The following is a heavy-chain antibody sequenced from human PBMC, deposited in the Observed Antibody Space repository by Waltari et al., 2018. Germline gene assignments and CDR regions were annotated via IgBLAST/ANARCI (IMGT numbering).Heavy chain of an antibody. CDR3: ASVKVDTALDFDY. V-gene: IGHV1-3*01. Sequence: QVQLVQSGAEVKKPGASVKVSCKASGYTFTNYAMHWVRQAPGQRLEWMGWIHAGNGDTKYSQKFQDRVTITRDTSASTAYMGLSSLTSEDTAVYYCASVKVDTALDFDYWGQGTLVTVSS. CDR1: GYTFTNYA. CDR2: IHAGNGDT. D-gene: IGHD5-18*01. J-gene: IGHJ4*02.